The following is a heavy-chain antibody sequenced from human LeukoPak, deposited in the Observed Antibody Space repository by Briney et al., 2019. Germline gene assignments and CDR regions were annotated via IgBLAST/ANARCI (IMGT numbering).Heavy chain of an antibody. CDR3: AKDRRYGSGSRSDY. CDR2: IIPIFGTA. V-gene: IGHV1-69*13. Sequence: ASVKVSCKASGGTFSNYAISWVRQAPGQGLEWVGGIIPIFGTANYAQNFQGRVTITADESTSTVYMEVSGLRSEDTAVYFCAKDRRYGSGSRSDYWGQETLVTVSS. CDR1: GGTFSNYA. J-gene: IGHJ4*02. D-gene: IGHD3-10*01.